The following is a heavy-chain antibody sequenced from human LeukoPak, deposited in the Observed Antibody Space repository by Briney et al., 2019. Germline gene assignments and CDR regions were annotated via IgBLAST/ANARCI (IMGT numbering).Heavy chain of an antibody. CDR2: IKSKTDGGTT. J-gene: IGHJ4*02. D-gene: IGHD3-10*01. Sequence: KPGGSLRLSCAASGFTFSNAWMSWVRQAPGKGLEWVGRIKSKTDGGTTDYAAPVKGRFTISRDDSKNTLYLQMNSLKTEDTAVYYCTTDSAAPSYYYGSGNLGYWGQGTLVTVSS. CDR3: TTDSAAPSYYYGSGNLGY. V-gene: IGHV3-15*01. CDR1: GFTFSNAW.